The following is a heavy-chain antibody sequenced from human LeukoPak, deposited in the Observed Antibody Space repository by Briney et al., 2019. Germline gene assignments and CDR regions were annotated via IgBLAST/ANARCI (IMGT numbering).Heavy chain of an antibody. V-gene: IGHV3-53*01. CDR2: IYSGGST. CDR3: ARRDYYYYYMDV. CDR1: GFIVSSNY. J-gene: IGHJ6*03. Sequence: GGSLRLSCAASGFIVSSNYMSWVRQAPGKGLEWVSVIYSGGSTYYADSVKGRFTISRDNSKNTLYLQMNSLRAEDTAVYYCARRDYYYYYMDVWGKGTTVTVSS.